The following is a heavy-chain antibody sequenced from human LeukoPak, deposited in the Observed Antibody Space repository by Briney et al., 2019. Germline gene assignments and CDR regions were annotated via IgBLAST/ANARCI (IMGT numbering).Heavy chain of an antibody. Sequence: PGRSLRLSCAASGFTFSSYGMHWVRQAPGKGLEWVSYISSSGSTIYYADSVKGRFTISRDNAKNSLYLQMNSLRAEDTAVYYCARGGRYWNYDFSPGDWYFDLWGRGTLVTVSS. V-gene: IGHV3-48*04. CDR2: ISSSGSTI. J-gene: IGHJ2*01. CDR3: ARGGRYWNYDFSPGDWYFDL. D-gene: IGHD1-7*01. CDR1: GFTFSSYG.